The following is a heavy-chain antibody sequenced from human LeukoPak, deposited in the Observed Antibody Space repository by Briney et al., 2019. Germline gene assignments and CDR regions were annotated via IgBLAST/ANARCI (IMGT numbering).Heavy chain of an antibody. D-gene: IGHD6-6*01. CDR2: IYHSGST. V-gene: IGHV4-4*02. J-gene: IGHJ6*02. Sequence: SETLSLTCAVSGGSISSSNWWSWVRQPPGKGLEWIGEIYHSGSTNYNPSLKSRVTISVDKSKNQFSLKLSSVTAADTAVYYCARDQAGIAARSPRYYYYYGMDVWGQGTTVTVSS. CDR1: GGSISSSNW. CDR3: ARDQAGIAARSPRYYYYYGMDV.